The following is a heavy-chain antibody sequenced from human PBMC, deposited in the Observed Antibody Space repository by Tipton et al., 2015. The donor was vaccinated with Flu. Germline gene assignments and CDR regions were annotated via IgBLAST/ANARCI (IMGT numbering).Heavy chain of an antibody. CDR2: IYGSGSA. Sequence: LRLSCSVFGVSITDYYWTWIRQPAGKGLEWIGRIYGSGSANYNPSLKSRVTMSVDTSKNQLSLKLRSVTAADTAVYFCARDDDTKSRNGMDVWGQGTTVIVSS. CDR1: GVSITDYY. J-gene: IGHJ6*02. D-gene: IGHD3-22*01. CDR3: ARDDDTKSRNGMDV. V-gene: IGHV4-4*07.